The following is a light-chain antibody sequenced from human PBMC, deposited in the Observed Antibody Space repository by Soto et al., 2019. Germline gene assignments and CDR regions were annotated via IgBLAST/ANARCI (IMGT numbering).Light chain of an antibody. Sequence: DIQMTHSPSTLSASVGDRVTFTCRASQSIDTWLAWYQQKPGKAPNLLVYKASTLESGVPSRFSGSGFGTEFTLTSSSLQPVDFATYYCQQYNSFPYTFGQGTRLEIK. CDR3: QQYNSFPYT. V-gene: IGKV1-5*03. CDR2: KAS. J-gene: IGKJ2*01. CDR1: QSIDTW.